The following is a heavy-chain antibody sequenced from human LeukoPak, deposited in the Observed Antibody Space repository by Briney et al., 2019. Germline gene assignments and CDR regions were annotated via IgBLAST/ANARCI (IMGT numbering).Heavy chain of an antibody. CDR1: GGSISSYY. CDR2: IYYSGST. V-gene: IGHV4-59*01. Sequence: SETLSLTCTVSGGSISSYYWRWIRQPPGKGLEWIGYIYYSGSTNYNPSLKSRVTISVDTSKNQFSLKLSSVTAADTAVYYCARGGYSYGYSGPYYFDYWGQGTLVTVSS. J-gene: IGHJ4*02. CDR3: ARGGYSYGYSGPYYFDY. D-gene: IGHD5-18*01.